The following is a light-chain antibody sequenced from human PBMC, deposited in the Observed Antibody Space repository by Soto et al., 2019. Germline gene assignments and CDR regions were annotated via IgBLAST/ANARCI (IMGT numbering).Light chain of an antibody. CDR1: QGISNY. Sequence: DLQMTQSPSSLSASVGDRVTITCRASQGISNYLAWYQQKPGRVPKLLIYDTSTLQSGVPSRFSGSGSGTDFPLTISSLQPEYVATYDCQEYNSAPWTFGPGTKVEIK. V-gene: IGKV1-27*01. CDR2: DTS. J-gene: IGKJ1*01. CDR3: QEYNSAPWT.